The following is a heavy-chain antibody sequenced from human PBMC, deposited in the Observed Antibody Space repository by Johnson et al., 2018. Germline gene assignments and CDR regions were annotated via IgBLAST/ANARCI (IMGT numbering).Heavy chain of an antibody. V-gene: IGHV3-11*04. J-gene: IGHJ6*03. D-gene: IGHD1-26*01. CDR3: ARDGSLNSRHYYMDV. CDR2: ISRGGGTV. Sequence: VQLVESGGGLVKPGGSLRLSCTASGFTFSDYYMTWIRHAPGKGLEWVSYISRGGGTVYYADSVKGRFTVSRDNADNSLYLQMNNLRDGDAAVYYCARDGSLNSRHYYMDVRGTGTTVTVSS. CDR1: GFTFSDYY.